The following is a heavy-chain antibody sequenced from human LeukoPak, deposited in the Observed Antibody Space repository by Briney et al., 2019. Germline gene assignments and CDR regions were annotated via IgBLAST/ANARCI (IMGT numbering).Heavy chain of an antibody. CDR1: GGSISSYY. CDR3: ARSTTVVTRFDY. CDR2: IYYSGST. J-gene: IGHJ4*02. D-gene: IGHD4-23*01. Sequence: SETLSLTCTVSGGSISSYYWSWIRQPPGDGLEWIGYIYYSGSTNDNPSLKSRVTISVDTSKNQFSLKLSSVTAADTAVYYCARSTTVVTRFDYWGQGTLVTVSS. V-gene: IGHV4-59*01.